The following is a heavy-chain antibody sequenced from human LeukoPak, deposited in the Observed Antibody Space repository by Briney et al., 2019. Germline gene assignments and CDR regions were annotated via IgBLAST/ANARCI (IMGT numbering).Heavy chain of an antibody. V-gene: IGHV3-33*01. CDR2: TRFDGSIK. D-gene: IGHD1-1*01. CDR1: GFIFSDYG. CDR3: ARWGGTRQYYFDY. Sequence: GGSLRLSCAVSGFIFSDYGFHWVRQAPGKGLECVAVTRFDGSIKQYADSVKGRFTISRDDSKNTLYLQMNSLKSEDRAVYYCARWGGTRQYYFDYWGRGTLVTVSS. J-gene: IGHJ4*02.